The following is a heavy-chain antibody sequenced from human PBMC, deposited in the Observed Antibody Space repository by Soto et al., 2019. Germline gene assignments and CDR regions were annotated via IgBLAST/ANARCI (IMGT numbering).Heavy chain of an antibody. CDR2: IYHIGSH. V-gene: IGHV4-31*03. Sequence: LSLICTASRSFGSKGGFYWAWLIQHPGRGLEWIGYIYHIGSHYYNPSLESRFTISLDTSKNQFSLNLTSVTAADTAIYYCVRDRAMDSSGHWFDTWGKGPLVAVSS. CDR1: RSFGSKGGFY. J-gene: IGHJ5*02. CDR3: VRDRAMDSSGHWFDT. D-gene: IGHD6-19*01.